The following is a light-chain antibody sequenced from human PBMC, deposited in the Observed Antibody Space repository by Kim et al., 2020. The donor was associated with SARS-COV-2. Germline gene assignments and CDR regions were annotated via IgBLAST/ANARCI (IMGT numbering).Light chain of an antibody. CDR1: QSMSTC. Sequence: SLFPGERPTLSGRAGQSMSTCLAWSQQKPGQPPRFLMYNASNRAAGIPGRFSGSGSGTDFTLTIGSLEPEDLAVYYCKQRGNWLTFGGGTTVEIK. CDR2: NAS. CDR3: KQRGNWLT. J-gene: IGKJ4*01. V-gene: IGKV3-11*01.